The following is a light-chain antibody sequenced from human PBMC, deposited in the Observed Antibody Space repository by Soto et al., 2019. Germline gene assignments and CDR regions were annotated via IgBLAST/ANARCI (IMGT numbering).Light chain of an antibody. CDR1: SSDVGGSNG. CDR3: SSYTSSSLHV. V-gene: IGLV2-18*02. Sequence: QSALTQPPAVSRSPGQSVAISCTGTSSDVGGSNGVSWYQQPPGTAPKLIIYDVSNRPSGVPDRFSGSKSGNTASLIISGLQAEDEGDYYCSSYTSSSLHVFGTGTKVTVL. CDR2: DVS. J-gene: IGLJ1*01.